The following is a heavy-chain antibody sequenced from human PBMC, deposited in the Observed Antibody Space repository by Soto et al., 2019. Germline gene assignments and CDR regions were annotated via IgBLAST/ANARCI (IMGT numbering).Heavy chain of an antibody. CDR3: AINYDDTESY. Sequence: QVQLVQSGADVKKPGSSVKVSCKASGVTFSSYTISWVRQAPGQGLEWMGRIIPILGVANYAHKFQGRVTITADKSTSTAYMELSSLRSEDTAMYYCAINYDDTESYWGQGTMVTVSS. D-gene: IGHD3-22*01. V-gene: IGHV1-69*02. CDR2: IIPILGVA. J-gene: IGHJ3*01. CDR1: GVTFSSYT.